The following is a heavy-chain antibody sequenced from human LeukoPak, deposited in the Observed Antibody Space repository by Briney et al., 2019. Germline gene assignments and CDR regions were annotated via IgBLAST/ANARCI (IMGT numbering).Heavy chain of an antibody. CDR2: IYPSGNT. CDR3: ARTLQPPNLNWYFDY. J-gene: IGHJ4*02. V-gene: IGHV4-4*07. D-gene: IGHD1-1*01. CDR1: RGSTSTYY. Sequence: SETLCLTCTVSRGSTSTYYWSWIRQPAGKGLEWIGRIYPSGNTNFNPSLMSRVTMSIDTSKNQFSLKLSSVTAADTAIYYCARTLQPPNLNWYFDYWGQGILVTVSS.